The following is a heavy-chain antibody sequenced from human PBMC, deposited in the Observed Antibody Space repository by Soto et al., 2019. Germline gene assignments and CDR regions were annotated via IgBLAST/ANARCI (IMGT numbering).Heavy chain of an antibody. CDR2: IASEGTTY. V-gene: IGHV3-30-3*01. J-gene: IGHJ4*02. Sequence: GGSLILSCVASGFTFSDFAMHWVRQAPGKGLEWVAVIASEGTTYNYADSVRGRFTISRDNSKSTLYLQMDSLGPEDTAVYYCVGEPRPLRFLEWKWRFDYWGQGTLVTVSS. CDR1: GFTFSDFA. D-gene: IGHD3-3*01. CDR3: VGEPRPLRFLEWKWRFDY.